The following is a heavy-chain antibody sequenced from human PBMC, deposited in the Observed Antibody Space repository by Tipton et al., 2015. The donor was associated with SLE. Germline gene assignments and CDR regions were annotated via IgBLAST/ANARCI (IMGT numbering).Heavy chain of an antibody. CDR1: GGSFSGYY. Sequence: TLSLTCAVYGGSFSGYYGSWIRQPPGKGLEWIGEINHSGSTNYNPSLKSRVTISVDNSKNHFSLRLNSVTAADTAVYYCAMRRPQFWCFDYWGQGNLVTVSS. CDR2: INHSGST. J-gene: IGHJ4*02. D-gene: IGHD2-8*01. CDR3: AMRRPQFWCFDY. V-gene: IGHV4-34*01.